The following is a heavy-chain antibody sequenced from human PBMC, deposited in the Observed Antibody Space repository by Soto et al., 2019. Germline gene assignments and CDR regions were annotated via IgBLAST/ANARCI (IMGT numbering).Heavy chain of an antibody. CDR1: GFTFSNDW. D-gene: IGHD3-10*01. CDR2: IKKDGSKK. V-gene: IGHV3-7*05. J-gene: IGHJ3*02. CDR3: ARDESPGNSNSYFDAFDI. Sequence: EVQLVESGGGLVQPGGSLRLSCAASGFTFSNDWMTWVRQAPGKGLEWVANIKKDGSKKSYLDSVWGRFTISRDNAKNSLYLEMNSLRAEDSALYYWARDESPGNSNSYFDAFDIWGQGTMVTVSS.